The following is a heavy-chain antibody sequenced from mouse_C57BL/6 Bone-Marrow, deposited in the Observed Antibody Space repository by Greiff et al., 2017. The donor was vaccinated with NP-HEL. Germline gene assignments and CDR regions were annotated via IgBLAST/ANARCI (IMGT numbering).Heavy chain of an antibody. CDR2: INPNNGGT. Sequence: VQLQQSGPELVKPGASVKMSCKASGYTFTDYNMHWVKQSHGKSLEWIGYINPNNGGTSYNQKFKGKATLTVNKSSSTAYMELRSLTSEDSAVYYCARKEGGYWYFDVWGTGTTVTVSS. CDR3: ARKEGGYWYFDV. V-gene: IGHV1-22*01. CDR1: GYTFTDYN. J-gene: IGHJ1*03.